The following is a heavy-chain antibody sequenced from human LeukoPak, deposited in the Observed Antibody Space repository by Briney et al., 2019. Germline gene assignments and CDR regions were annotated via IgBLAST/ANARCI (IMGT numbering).Heavy chain of an antibody. Sequence: SETLSLTCTVSGGSISSYYWSWIRQPPGKGLEWIGYIYYSGSTNYNPSLKSRVTISVDTSKNQFSLKLSSVTAADTAVYYCARLHSSSWGIGYFQHWGQGTLVTVSS. CDR1: GGSISSYY. V-gene: IGHV4-59*08. D-gene: IGHD6-13*01. CDR2: IYYSGST. J-gene: IGHJ1*01. CDR3: ARLHSSSWGIGYFQH.